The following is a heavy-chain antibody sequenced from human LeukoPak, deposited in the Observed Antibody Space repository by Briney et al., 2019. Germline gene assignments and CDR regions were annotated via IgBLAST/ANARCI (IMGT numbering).Heavy chain of an antibody. J-gene: IGHJ4*02. Sequence: SGTLSLSCAVSGASISSSNWRSWVRQPQGKGLEWIGEIYHSGSTNYNPSLKSRVTISVDTSKNQFSLKLSSVTAAATAVYFCARGLIGSFDYWGQGTLVTVSS. CDR3: ARGLIGSFDY. CDR1: GASISSSNW. CDR2: IYHSGST. V-gene: IGHV4-4*02. D-gene: IGHD2-8*01.